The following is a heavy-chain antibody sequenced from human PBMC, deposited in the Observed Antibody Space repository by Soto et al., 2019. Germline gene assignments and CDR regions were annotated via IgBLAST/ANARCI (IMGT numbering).Heavy chain of an antibody. J-gene: IGHJ6*03. CDR2: ISSSSSTI. Sequence: EVQLVESGGGLVQPGGSLRLSCAASGFTFSSYSMNWVRQAPGKGLEWVSYISSSSSTIYYADSVKGRFTISRDNAKNSLELQMNSRRAEDTAVYYCARVRELRFLEWSKGDYYYYYMDVWGKGTKVTVSS. CDR3: ARVRELRFLEWSKGDYYYYYMDV. D-gene: IGHD3-3*01. CDR1: GFTFSSYS. V-gene: IGHV3-48*01.